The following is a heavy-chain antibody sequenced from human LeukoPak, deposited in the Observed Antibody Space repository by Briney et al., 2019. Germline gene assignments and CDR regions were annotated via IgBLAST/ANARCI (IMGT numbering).Heavy chain of an antibody. Sequence: GGSLRLSCAASGFTFDDYAMHWVRQAPGKGLEWVSGISWNSGSIGYADSVKGRFTISRDNAKNSLYLQMNSLRAEDTALYYCAKDYGSGWGFFDYWGQGTLVTVSS. D-gene: IGHD6-19*01. CDR3: AKDYGSGWGFFDY. V-gene: IGHV3-9*01. J-gene: IGHJ4*02. CDR2: ISWNSGSI. CDR1: GFTFDDYA.